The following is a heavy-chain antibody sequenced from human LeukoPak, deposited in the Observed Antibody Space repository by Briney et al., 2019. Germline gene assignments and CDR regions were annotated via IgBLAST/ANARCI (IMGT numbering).Heavy chain of an antibody. CDR3: AKTDSSSWYVSNWFDP. J-gene: IGHJ5*02. CDR2: ISGSGGST. D-gene: IGHD6-13*01. Sequence: GGSLRLSCAASGFTFSSYAMSWVRQAPGKGLEWVSAISGSGGSTYYADSVKGRLTISRDNSKNTLYLQMNSLRAEDTAVYYCAKTDSSSWYVSNWFDPWGQGTLVTVSS. CDR1: GFTFSSYA. V-gene: IGHV3-23*01.